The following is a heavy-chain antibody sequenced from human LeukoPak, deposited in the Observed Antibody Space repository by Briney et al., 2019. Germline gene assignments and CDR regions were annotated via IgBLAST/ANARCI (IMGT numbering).Heavy chain of an antibody. V-gene: IGHV3-23*01. Sequence: GGSLRLSCAASGFTFSTYAMTWVRQAPGKGLEWVSAFSATDGSTQYADSVKGRFTISRDSTTNTLFLQMNSLRAEDTAVYYCAKALDYDHTYFDYWGQGTLVTVSS. CDR2: FSATDGST. D-gene: IGHD3-16*01. CDR1: GFTFSTYA. J-gene: IGHJ4*02. CDR3: AKALDYDHTYFDY.